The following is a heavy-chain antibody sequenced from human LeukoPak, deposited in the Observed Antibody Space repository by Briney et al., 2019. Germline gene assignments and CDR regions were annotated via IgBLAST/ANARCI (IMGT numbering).Heavy chain of an antibody. CDR3: AREAVTISALVRTQTTKRPHRFDP. D-gene: IGHD3-3*01. CDR2: INPSGGST. J-gene: IGHJ5*02. V-gene: IGHV1-46*01. Sequence: GASVKVSCKASGYTFTNYHMHWVRQAPGQGLEWMGIINPSGGSTNYAQKFQGRVTMTRDMSTNTVYMQLSSLRSEDTAVCYCAREAVTISALVRTQTTKRPHRFDPWGQGTLVTVSS. CDR1: GYTFTNYH.